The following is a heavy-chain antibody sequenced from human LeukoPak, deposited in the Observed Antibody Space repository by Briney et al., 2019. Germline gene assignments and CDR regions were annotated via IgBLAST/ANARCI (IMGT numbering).Heavy chain of an antibody. V-gene: IGHV1-2*02. Sequence: ASVKVSCKASGYTFTGYYMHWVRQAPGQGLEWMGWINPNSGGINYAQKFQGRVTMTRDTSISTAYMELSRLRSDDTAVYYCARERGVDCSSTSCYDNDAFDIWGQGTMVTVSS. CDR1: GYTFTGYY. D-gene: IGHD2-2*01. CDR2: INPNSGGI. J-gene: IGHJ3*02. CDR3: ARERGVDCSSTSCYDNDAFDI.